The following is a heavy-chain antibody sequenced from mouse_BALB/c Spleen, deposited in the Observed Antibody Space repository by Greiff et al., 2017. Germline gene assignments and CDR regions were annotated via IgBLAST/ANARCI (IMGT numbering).Heavy chain of an antibody. J-gene: IGHJ4*01. CDR1: GYTFSSYW. D-gene: IGHD1-1*01. CDR2: ILPGSGST. V-gene: IGHV1-9*01. CDR3: ARKGYYFYAMDY. Sequence: QVQLQESGPELVKPGASVKMSCKATGYTFSSYWIEWVKQRPGHGLEWIGEILPGSGSTNYNEKFKGKATFTADTSSNTAYMQLSSLTSEDSAVYYCARKGYYFYAMDYWGQGTTVTVSS.